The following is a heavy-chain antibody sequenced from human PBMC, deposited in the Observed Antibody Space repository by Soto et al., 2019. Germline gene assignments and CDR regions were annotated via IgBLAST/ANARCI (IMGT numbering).Heavy chain of an antibody. CDR2: PYYGFKWYN. V-gene: IGHV6-1*01. Sequence: SRGLSHTPAHSLDTLLINSGCLRSARHPGTGGLEWLRRPYYGFKWYNNYEVSVKSRITINPETSKNQFSLQLNSVTPEDKAVYYCARDLSEMDDYYCYDLDVWGQGTPDIVSS. CDR3: ARDLSEMDDYYCYDLDV. D-gene: IGHD2-8*01. CDR1: LDTLLINSGC. J-gene: IGHJ6*01.